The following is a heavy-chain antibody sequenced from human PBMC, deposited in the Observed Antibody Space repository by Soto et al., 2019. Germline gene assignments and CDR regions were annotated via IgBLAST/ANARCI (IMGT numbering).Heavy chain of an antibody. CDR1: GGFVSSGSYY. V-gene: IGHV4-34*01. Sequence: QVQLQQWGAGLLKPSETLSLTCAVYGGFVSSGSYYWSWIRQPPGKGLEGIGEMSHSGGTHFNPSPKSRVTISVDTSKNQFSLKMSSVTAADTALYYCARVERGTATTVVDAFDIWGPGTMVTVSS. D-gene: IGHD1-1*01. CDR2: MSHSGGT. CDR3: ARVERGTATTVVDAFDI. J-gene: IGHJ3*02.